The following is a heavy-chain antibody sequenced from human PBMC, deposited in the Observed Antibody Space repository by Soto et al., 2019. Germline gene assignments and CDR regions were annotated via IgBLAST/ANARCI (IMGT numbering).Heavy chain of an antibody. D-gene: IGHD1-26*01. CDR2: IDGDSGGT. CDR3: ARTPNNGRAGVYGMDV. CDR1: GYTFTNYY. V-gene: IGHV1-2*02. J-gene: IGHJ6*02. Sequence: QVQLMQSGAEVKKPGASVKVSCKASGYTFTNYYIHWVRQAPGQGLEWLGWIDGDSGGTSYAQKFQGGVTMTRDTASNTAYMELSRLTSDDTAVYYCARTPNNGRAGVYGMDVWGQGTTVTVSS.